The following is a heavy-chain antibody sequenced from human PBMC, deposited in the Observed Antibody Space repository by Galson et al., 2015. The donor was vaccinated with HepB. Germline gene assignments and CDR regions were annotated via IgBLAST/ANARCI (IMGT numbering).Heavy chain of an antibody. J-gene: IGHJ4*02. Sequence: SLRLSCAASGFTFNSYSMNWVRQAPGKGLEWLSYISSSSSTTIYYADSVKGRFTISRDNAKSSLYLQMNSPRAEDTAVYYCARERGSIFSQLYYFDYWGQGALVTVSS. CDR3: ARERGSIFSQLYYFDY. V-gene: IGHV3-48*04. CDR1: GFTFNSYS. CDR2: ISSSSSTTI. D-gene: IGHD3-16*01.